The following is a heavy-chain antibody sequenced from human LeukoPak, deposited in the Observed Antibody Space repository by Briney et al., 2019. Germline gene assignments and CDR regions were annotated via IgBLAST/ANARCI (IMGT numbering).Heavy chain of an antibody. CDR3: ARAQVTAWDRWFDP. D-gene: IGHD2-21*02. V-gene: IGHV3-74*01. CDR2: INSDGSST. J-gene: IGHJ5*02. Sequence: PGGSLRLSCAASGFTFSSYWMHWVRQAPGKGLVWVSRINSDGSSTTYADSVKGRFTISRDNAKNSLYLQMNSLRAEDTAVYYCARAQVTAWDRWFDPWGQGTLVTVSS. CDR1: GFTFSSYW.